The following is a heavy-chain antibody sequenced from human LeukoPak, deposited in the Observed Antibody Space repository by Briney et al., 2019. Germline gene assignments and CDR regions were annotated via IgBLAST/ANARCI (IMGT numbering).Heavy chain of an antibody. CDR3: ARDLRRYSSSLTDVGDY. J-gene: IGHJ4*02. V-gene: IGHV1-18*01. CDR2: ISAYNGNT. Sequence: GASVKVSCKASGYIFTSYGISWVRQAPGQGPEWVGWISAYNGNTNYAQKLQGRVTMTTDTSTSTAYMELRSLRSDDTAVYYCARDLRRYSSSLTDVGDYWGQGTLVTVSS. D-gene: IGHD6-13*01. CDR1: GYIFTSYG.